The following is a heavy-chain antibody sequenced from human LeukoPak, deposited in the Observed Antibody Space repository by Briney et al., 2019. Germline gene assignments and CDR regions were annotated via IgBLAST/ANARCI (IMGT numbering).Heavy chain of an antibody. D-gene: IGHD2/OR15-2a*01. J-gene: IGHJ4*02. V-gene: IGHV3-30-3*01. CDR1: GFTFSSYA. Sequence: GSLRLSCAASGFTFSSYAMHWVRQAPGKGLEWVAVISYDGSNKYYADSVKGRFTISRDNSKNTLYLQMNSLRAEDTAVYYCALRASTNIPGYWGQGTLVTVSS. CDR2: ISYDGSNK. CDR3: ALRASTNIPGY.